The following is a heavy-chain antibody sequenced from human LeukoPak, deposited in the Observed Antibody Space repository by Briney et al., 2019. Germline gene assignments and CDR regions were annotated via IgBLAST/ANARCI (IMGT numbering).Heavy chain of an antibody. CDR1: GGSISSGSYY. Sequence: SETLSLACTVSGGSISSGSYYWSWIRQPAGKGLEWIGRIYTSGSTNYNPSLKSRVTISVDTSKNQFSLKLSSVTAADTAVYYCARDQLHGPPGYFDYWGQGTLVTVSS. D-gene: IGHD1-1*01. V-gene: IGHV4-61*02. CDR3: ARDQLHGPPGYFDY. J-gene: IGHJ4*02. CDR2: IYTSGST.